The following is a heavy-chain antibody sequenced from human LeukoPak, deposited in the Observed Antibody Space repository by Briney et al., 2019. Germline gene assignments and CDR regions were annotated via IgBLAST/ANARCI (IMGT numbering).Heavy chain of an antibody. Sequence: ASVKVSCKASGYTFTDYYIHWVRQAPGQGLEWMGWISAYNGNTNYAQKLQGRVTMTTDTSTSTAYMELRSLRSDDTAVYYCARERAEQWLVALPYYYMDVWGKGTTVTVSS. CDR2: ISAYNGNT. CDR1: GYTFTDYY. D-gene: IGHD6-19*01. CDR3: ARERAEQWLVALPYYYMDV. J-gene: IGHJ6*03. V-gene: IGHV1-18*04.